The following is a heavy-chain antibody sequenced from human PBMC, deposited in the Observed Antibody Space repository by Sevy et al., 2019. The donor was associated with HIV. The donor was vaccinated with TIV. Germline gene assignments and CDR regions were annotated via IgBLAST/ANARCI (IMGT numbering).Heavy chain of an antibody. CDR2: ISSSSGYI. V-gene: IGHV3-21*01. CDR1: GFSFSSSS. D-gene: IGHD3-10*01. CDR3: VRDRGMVHLDVLYI. Sequence: GGSLRLSCAASGFSFSSSSMNWVRQAPGKGLEWVSSISSSSGYIYYADSVKGRFTISRDNAKNSLYLQMNSLRVEDTAVYYCVRDRGMVHLDVLYIWGQGAMVTVSS. J-gene: IGHJ3*02.